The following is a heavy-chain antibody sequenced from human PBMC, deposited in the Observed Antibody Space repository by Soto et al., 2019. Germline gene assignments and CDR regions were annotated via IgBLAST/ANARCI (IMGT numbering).Heavy chain of an antibody. J-gene: IGHJ4*02. Sequence: EVQLVESGGGLVQPGGSLRLSCAASGFTFSSYAMHWVRQAPGKGLEYVSVISGNGGSTYYANSVKGRFTISRDNSKNTLYLQMGSLRVEDMVVYYCARRGYGLYFDYWGQGTLVTVSS. D-gene: IGHD3-10*01. CDR1: GFTFSSYA. CDR3: ARRGYGLYFDY. V-gene: IGHV3-64*01. CDR2: ISGNGGST.